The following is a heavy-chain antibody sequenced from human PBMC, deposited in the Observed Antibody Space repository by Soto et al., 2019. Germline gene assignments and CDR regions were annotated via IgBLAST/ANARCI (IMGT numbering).Heavy chain of an antibody. Sequence: SETLSLTCTVSGGSISSGGYYWSWIRQHPGKGLEWIGYIYYSGSTYYNPSLKSRVTISVDTSKNQFSLKLSSVTAADTAVYYCARALPWEMITFGGVIVLLDAFDIWGQGTMVTVSS. CDR1: GGSISSGGYY. V-gene: IGHV4-31*03. CDR2: IYYSGST. D-gene: IGHD3-16*02. J-gene: IGHJ3*02. CDR3: ARALPWEMITFGGVIVLLDAFDI.